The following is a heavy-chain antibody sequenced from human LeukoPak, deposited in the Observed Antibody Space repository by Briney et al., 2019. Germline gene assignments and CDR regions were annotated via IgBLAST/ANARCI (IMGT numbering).Heavy chain of an antibody. V-gene: IGHV3-33*01. CDR2: IWYDGSNP. CDR3: ARFVGSDYTGSFDL. Sequence: GGSLGLSCTGSGFRFSGYGMHWVRQAPGKGLEWLGYIWYDGSNPDYVDPVKGRFTISRYNSRNTVYLQMNTLRAEDTAVYHCARFVGSDYTGSFDLWGQGTPVTVSS. CDR1: GFRFSGYG. D-gene: IGHD3-10*01. J-gene: IGHJ4*02.